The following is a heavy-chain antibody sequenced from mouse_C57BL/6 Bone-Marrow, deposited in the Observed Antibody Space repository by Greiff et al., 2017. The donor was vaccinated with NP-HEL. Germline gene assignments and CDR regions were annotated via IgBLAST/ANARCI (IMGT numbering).Heavy chain of an antibody. J-gene: IGHJ3*01. CDR3: ARDWGELRLPFAY. CDR2: ISDGGSYT. D-gene: IGHD3-2*02. Sequence: EVKVVESGGGLVKPGGSLKLSCAASGFTFSSYAMSWVRQTPEKRLEWVATISDGGSYTYYPDNVKGRFPISRDNAKNNLYLQMSHLKSEDTAMYYCARDWGELRLPFAYWGQGTLVTVSA. CDR1: GFTFSSYA. V-gene: IGHV5-4*01.